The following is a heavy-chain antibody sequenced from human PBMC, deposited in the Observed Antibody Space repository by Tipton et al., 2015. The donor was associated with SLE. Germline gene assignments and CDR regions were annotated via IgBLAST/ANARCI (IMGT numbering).Heavy chain of an antibody. D-gene: IGHD3-9*01. CDR2: IYYSGST. CDR3: ARDVSLTGYSYYFDY. J-gene: IGHJ4*02. CDR1: GGSISSHY. V-gene: IGHV4-59*11. Sequence: TLSLTCTVSGGSISSHYWSWIRQPPGKGLEWIGYIYYSGSTNYNPSLKSRVTISVDTSKNQFSLKLSSVTAADTAVYYCARDVSLTGYSYYFDYWGQGTLVTVSS.